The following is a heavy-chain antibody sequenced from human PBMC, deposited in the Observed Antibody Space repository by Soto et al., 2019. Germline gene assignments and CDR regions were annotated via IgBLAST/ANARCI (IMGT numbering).Heavy chain of an antibody. D-gene: IGHD6-13*01. Sequence: PPVKVSCKASGYTFTSDGIIWVRQATGQGLEWMGWISAYNGNTNYAQKLQGRVTMTTDTSTSTAYMELRSLRSDDTAVYYCARGKRRYSSSWYHYYYGMDVWGQGTTVTRSS. CDR2: ISAYNGNT. V-gene: IGHV1-18*04. CDR1: GYTFTSDG. CDR3: ARGKRRYSSSWYHYYYGMDV. J-gene: IGHJ6*02.